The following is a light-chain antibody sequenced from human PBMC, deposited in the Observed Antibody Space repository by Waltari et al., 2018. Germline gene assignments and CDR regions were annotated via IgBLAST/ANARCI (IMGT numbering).Light chain of an antibody. Sequence: QSALTQPASVSGSPGQSITISCTGTTRHVGRSHYVSWYQCHPGKAPELIIYEVTNRPSGVSDRFSGSKSGNTASLSISGLQPEDEADYYCSSYTSIKTPYVVFGGGTKVTVL. CDR1: TRHVGRSHY. J-gene: IGLJ2*01. CDR2: EVT. V-gene: IGLV2-14*01. CDR3: SSYTSIKTPYVV.